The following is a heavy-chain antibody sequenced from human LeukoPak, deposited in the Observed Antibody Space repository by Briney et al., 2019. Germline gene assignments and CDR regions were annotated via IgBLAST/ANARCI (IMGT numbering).Heavy chain of an antibody. CDR1: GFTFNSYD. CDR3: ARNGGGLGI. Sequence: PGGSLRLSCAASGFTFNSYDMVWVRQAPGKGLEWVSYISPSGSVMSNSDSVKGRFTVSRDNAKNLMYLQMSSLRAEDTAVYYCARNGGGLGIWGQGTMVTVSS. V-gene: IGHV3-48*03. CDR2: ISPSGSVM. J-gene: IGHJ3*02. D-gene: IGHD2-15*01.